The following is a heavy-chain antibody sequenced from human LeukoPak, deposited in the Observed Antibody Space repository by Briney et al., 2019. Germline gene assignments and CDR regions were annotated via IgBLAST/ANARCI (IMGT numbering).Heavy chain of an antibody. Sequence: GGSLRLSCAASGFTFSSYAMSWVRQAPGKGLEWVAVIWYDGSNKYYADSVKGRFTISRDNSKNTLYLQMNSLRAEDTAVYYCARDELMVYALDYWGQGTLVTASS. D-gene: IGHD2-8*01. CDR1: GFTFSSYA. V-gene: IGHV3-33*08. CDR3: ARDELMVYALDY. CDR2: IWYDGSNK. J-gene: IGHJ4*02.